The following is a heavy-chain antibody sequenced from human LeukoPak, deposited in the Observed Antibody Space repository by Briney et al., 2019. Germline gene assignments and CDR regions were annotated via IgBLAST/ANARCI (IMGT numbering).Heavy chain of an antibody. CDR2: IYTSGST. J-gene: IGHJ5*02. V-gene: IGHV4-61*02. CDR3: ASSYSSGWYLS. CDR1: GGSISSGSYY. Sequence: SQTLSLTCTVSGGSISSGSYYWSWIRQPAGKGLEWIGRIYTSGSTNYNPSLKSRVTISVDTSKNQFSLKPSSVTAADTAVYYCASSYSSGWYLSWGQGTLVTVSS. D-gene: IGHD6-19*01.